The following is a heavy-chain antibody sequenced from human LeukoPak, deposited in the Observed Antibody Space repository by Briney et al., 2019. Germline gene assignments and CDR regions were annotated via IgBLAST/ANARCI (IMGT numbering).Heavy chain of an antibody. CDR2: INPSGGST. J-gene: IGHJ5*02. V-gene: IGHV1-46*01. Sequence: GASVKVSCKASGYTFTSYYMHWVRQAPGQGLEWMGIINPSGGSTSYAQKFQGRVTMTRDTSISTAYMELSRLRSDDTAVYYCARDHNPYIPIDKFDTYNWFDPWGQGTLVTVSS. D-gene: IGHD3-9*01. CDR1: GYTFTSYY. CDR3: ARDHNPYIPIDKFDTYNWFDP.